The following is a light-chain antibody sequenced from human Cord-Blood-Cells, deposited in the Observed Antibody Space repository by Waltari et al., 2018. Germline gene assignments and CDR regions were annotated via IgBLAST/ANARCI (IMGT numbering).Light chain of an antibody. CDR2: DVS. CDR1: SSDVGGFNY. J-gene: IGLJ3*02. V-gene: IGLV2-14*01. Sequence: ALTQPASVSGSPGQPITFSCPGTSSDVGGFNYVSWYQQHPGKAPKLMIYDVSKRPPWVSSRFSGSKSGNTASLTISGLQAQDEADYYCSSYTSSSTWVFGGGTKLTVL. CDR3: SSYTSSSTWV.